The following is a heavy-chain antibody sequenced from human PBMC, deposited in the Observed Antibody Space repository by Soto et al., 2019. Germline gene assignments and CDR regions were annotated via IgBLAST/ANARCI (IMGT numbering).Heavy chain of an antibody. CDR3: ARCGLSIGESGFDC. V-gene: IGHV3-53*04. J-gene: IGHJ4*02. CDR2: IYTGGET. D-gene: IGHD3-10*01. Sequence: EVQLVESGGGLVQPGGSLRLSFAASGFTVGSNHITWVRQAPGKGLEWVSVIYTGGETYYLDSVKGRFTISRHNSRNTLYPQMNNLRAEDTAMYYCARCGLSIGESGFDCWGQGTLVTVSS. CDR1: GFTVGSNH.